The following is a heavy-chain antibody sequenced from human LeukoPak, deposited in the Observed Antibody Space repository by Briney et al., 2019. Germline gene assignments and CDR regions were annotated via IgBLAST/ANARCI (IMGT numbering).Heavy chain of an antibody. CDR3: AREDQLEGEFDY. V-gene: IGHV3-7*05. D-gene: IGHD1-1*01. CDR1: GFTFSGYW. CDR2: IIQDGSET. J-gene: IGHJ4*02. Sequence: GGSLRLSCGASGFTFSGYWMSWVRQAPGKGLEWVANIIQDGSETYYADSVKGRFTISRDNAKSSLYLQMNSLRAEDTAVYYCAREDQLEGEFDYWGQGTLVTVSS.